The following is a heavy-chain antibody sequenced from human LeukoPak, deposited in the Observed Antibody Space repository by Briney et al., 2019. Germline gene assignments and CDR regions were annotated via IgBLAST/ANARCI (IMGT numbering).Heavy chain of an antibody. J-gene: IGHJ6*02. V-gene: IGHV3-23*01. CDR1: GFTFSSYA. D-gene: IGHD3-10*01. CDR3: AKRSRRLTVVRGVPREDV. Sequence: SGGSLRLSCAASGFTFSSYAMSWVRQAPGKGLEWVSAISGSGGSTYYADSVKGRFTISRDNSKNTLYLQMNSLRAEDTAVYYCAKRSRRLTVVRGVPREDVWGQGTSVTVSS. CDR2: ISGSGGST.